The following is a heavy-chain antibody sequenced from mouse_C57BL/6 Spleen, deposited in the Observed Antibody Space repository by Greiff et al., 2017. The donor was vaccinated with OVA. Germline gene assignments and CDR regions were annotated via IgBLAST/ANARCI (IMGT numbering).Heavy chain of an antibody. CDR3: ARGPYDYDDYAMDY. J-gene: IGHJ4*01. CDR2: ISYDGSN. D-gene: IGHD2-4*01. Sequence: EVKLMESGPGLVKPSQSLSLTCSVTGYSITSGYYWNWIRQFPGNKLEWMGYISYDGSNNYNPSLKNRISITRDTSKNQFFLKLNSVTTEDTATYYCARGPYDYDDYAMDYWGQGTSVTVSS. V-gene: IGHV3-6*01. CDR1: GYSITSGYY.